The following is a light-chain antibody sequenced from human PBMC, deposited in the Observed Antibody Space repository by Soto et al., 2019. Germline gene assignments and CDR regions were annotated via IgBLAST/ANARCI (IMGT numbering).Light chain of an antibody. V-gene: IGKV3-20*01. CDR2: GTS. J-gene: IGKJ1*01. CDR1: QGVSSNY. CDR3: QHYGSSRT. Sequence: EIVLTQSPGTLSLAPGERATLSCRASQGVSSNYLAWYQQKSGQAPRLLLYGTSTRATGIPERFRGSGSVTDFTLTISRRAPEDFAVYYCQHYGSSRTVGQGTKVEIK.